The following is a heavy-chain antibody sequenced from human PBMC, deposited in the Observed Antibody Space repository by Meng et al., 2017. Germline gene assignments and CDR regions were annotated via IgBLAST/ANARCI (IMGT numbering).Heavy chain of an antibody. D-gene: IGHD5-12*01. V-gene: IGHV3-20*01. CDR2: FSWNGGST. CDR3: ARAGGFDYPTTFLYSYGMDV. Sequence: ESLMISCAASGLIYDDYGMSWVRPAPGKGLEWVSGFSWNGGSTGYADSVKGRFTISRDNAKNSLYLQMNSLRAEDTALYHCARAGGFDYPTTFLYSYGMDVWGQGTTVTASS. CDR1: GLIYDDYG. J-gene: IGHJ6*02.